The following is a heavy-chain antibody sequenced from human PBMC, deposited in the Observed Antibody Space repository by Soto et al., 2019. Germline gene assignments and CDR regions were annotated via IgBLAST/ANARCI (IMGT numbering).Heavy chain of an antibody. J-gene: IGHJ5*02. CDR2: IPSSVST. D-gene: IGHD2-21*02. CDR3: ARQTSRVTAASHGRSNWFDP. V-gene: IGHV4-39*01. Sequence: SQTLSLTCTVSGGSISSSSPYCGWIRQPPGKGLAWIGNIPSSVSTYYNPSLKSRVAISVDTSTDQFSLKLSSVTAADTAVYYWARQTSRVTAASHGRSNWFDPWGRGTLVTVSS. CDR1: GGSISSSSPY.